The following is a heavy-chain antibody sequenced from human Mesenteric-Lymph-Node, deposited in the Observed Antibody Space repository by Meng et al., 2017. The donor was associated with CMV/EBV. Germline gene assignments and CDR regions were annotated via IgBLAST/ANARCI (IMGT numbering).Heavy chain of an antibody. CDR3: ARSFFGSGNYYAQY. CDR1: GFTFGDYA. Sequence: GGSLRLSCTASGFTFGDYALIWVRQAPGMGLEWVGFIRREVYGGTTEYAASVKGRFTVSRDNAMNSLFLQMNSLRDEDTAVYYCARSFFGSGNYYAQYWGQGTLVTVSS. D-gene: IGHD3-10*01. J-gene: IGHJ4*02. CDR2: IRREVYGGTT. V-gene: IGHV3-49*04.